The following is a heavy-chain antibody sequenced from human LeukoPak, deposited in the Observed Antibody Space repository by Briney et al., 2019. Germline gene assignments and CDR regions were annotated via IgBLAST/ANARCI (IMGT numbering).Heavy chain of an antibody. D-gene: IGHD6-13*01. J-gene: IGHJ4*02. V-gene: IGHV4-39*01. Sequence: SETLSLTCTVSGGSISSSYYYWGWIRQPPGKGLEWIGSIYYSGRTYYNPSLKSRVTISVDTSKNQFSLKLSSVAAADTAVFYCARHTYSSSWSYFDYWGQGTLVTVSS. CDR2: IYYSGRT. CDR1: GGSISSSYYY. CDR3: ARHTYSSSWSYFDY.